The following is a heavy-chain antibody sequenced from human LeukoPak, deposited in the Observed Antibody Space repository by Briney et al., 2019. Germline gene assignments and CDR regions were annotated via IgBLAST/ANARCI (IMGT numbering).Heavy chain of an antibody. CDR3: VEGSHFDY. J-gene: IGHJ4*02. CDR2: IKQDGSEK. V-gene: IGHV3-7*01. CDR1: GFTFSSSW. Sequence: GESLRLSCAASGFTFSSSWMSWVRQAPGKGLEWVANIKQDGSEKYYVDSVKGRFTISRDNARNSLYLQMNSLRAEDTAVYYCVEGSHFDYWGQGTLVTVSS.